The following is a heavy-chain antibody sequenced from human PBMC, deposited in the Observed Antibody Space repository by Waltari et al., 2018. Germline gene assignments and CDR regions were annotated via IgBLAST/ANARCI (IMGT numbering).Heavy chain of an antibody. CDR3: ARDGKPPPGGRVDY. Sequence: QLQLQESGPGLVKPSETLSLTCTVSGGSISSSSYYWGWIRQPPRKGLEWIGSIYYSGGTNNDPSFKGRFTISEDTAKNQFSLKLSSVTAEDTAVYYCARDGKPPPGGRVDYWGQGTLVTVSS. CDR2: IYYSGGT. J-gene: IGHJ4*02. CDR1: GGSISSSSYY. V-gene: IGHV4-39*07. D-gene: IGHD2-15*01.